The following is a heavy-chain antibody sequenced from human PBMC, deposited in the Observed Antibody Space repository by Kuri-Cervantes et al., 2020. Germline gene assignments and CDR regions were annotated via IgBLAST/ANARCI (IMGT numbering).Heavy chain of an antibody. CDR3: ATGRSRTYYFDY. V-gene: IGHV3-53*01. CDR2: MYSGGTA. CDR1: GFTFSSYA. D-gene: IGHD1/OR15-1a*01. Sequence: GESLKISCAASGFTFSSYAMSWVRQAPGKGLECISLMYSGGTAYYADSVEGRFTISRDNSKNTLYLQMNSLRAEDTAVYYCATGRSRTYYFDYWGQGTLVTVSS. J-gene: IGHJ4*02.